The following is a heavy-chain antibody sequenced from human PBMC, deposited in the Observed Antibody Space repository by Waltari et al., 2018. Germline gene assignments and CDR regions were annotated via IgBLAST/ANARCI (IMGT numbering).Heavy chain of an antibody. CDR1: GYSISSGYY. Sequence: QVQLQESGPGLVKPSETLSLTCAVSGYSISSGYYWGWIRQPPGKGLEWIGSIYHSGRTYYNPSLKGRVTIAVDTSKNQFSLKLSSVTAADTAVYYCARQGYGDYARRRYWYFDLWGRGTLVTVSS. CDR3: ARQGYGDYARRRYWYFDL. V-gene: IGHV4-38-2*01. CDR2: IYHSGRT. J-gene: IGHJ2*01. D-gene: IGHD4-17*01.